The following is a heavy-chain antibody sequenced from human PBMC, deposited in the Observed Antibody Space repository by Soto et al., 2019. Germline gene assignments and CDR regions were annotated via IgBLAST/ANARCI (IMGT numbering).Heavy chain of an antibody. D-gene: IGHD6-13*01. J-gene: IGHJ6*02. Sequence: SETLSLTCTVSGGSISSSSYYWSWIRQPPGKGLEWIGYIYYSGSTNYNPSLKSRVTISVDTSKNQFSLKLSSVTAADTAVYYCARVKAAAGFYYYYYGMDVWGQGTTVTVSS. CDR3: ARVKAAAGFYYYYYGMDV. CDR1: GGSISSSSYY. V-gene: IGHV4-61*01. CDR2: IYYSGST.